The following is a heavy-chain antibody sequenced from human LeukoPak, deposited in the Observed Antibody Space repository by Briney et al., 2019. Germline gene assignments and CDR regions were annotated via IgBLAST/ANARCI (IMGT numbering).Heavy chain of an antibody. D-gene: IGHD3-10*01. CDR1: GVNLKDHA. V-gene: IGHV3-9*01. CDR2: IYWNGDGV. CDR3: IKDVKAGGLDY. J-gene: IGHJ4*02. Sequence: GGSLRLSCAASGVNLKDHAMHWIRQPPGSGKGLEWVSGIYWNGDGVDYADSVKGRFTISRDNAKNSLYLQMNSLRAEDTAMYYCIKDVKAGGLDYWGQGTLVTVSS.